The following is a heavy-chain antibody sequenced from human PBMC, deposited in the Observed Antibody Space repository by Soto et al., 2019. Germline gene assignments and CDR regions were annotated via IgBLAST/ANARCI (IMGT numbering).Heavy chain of an antibody. V-gene: IGHV4-39*01. CDR1: GGSISSSSYY. Sequence: SETLSLTCTVSGGSISSSSYYWGWIRQPPGKGLEWIGSIYYSGSTYYNPSLKSRVTISVDTSKNQFSLKLSSVTAADTAVYYCARPHLAAAGYVDYWGQGTLVTVSS. J-gene: IGHJ4*02. D-gene: IGHD6-13*01. CDR3: ARPHLAAAGYVDY. CDR2: IYYSGST.